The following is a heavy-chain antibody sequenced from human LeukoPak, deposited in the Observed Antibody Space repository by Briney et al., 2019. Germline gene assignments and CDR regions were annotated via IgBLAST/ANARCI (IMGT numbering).Heavy chain of an antibody. D-gene: IGHD3-22*01. J-gene: IGHJ4*02. CDR2: IYYSGST. CDR3: ARIVGGYYDSSGYYYPYYFDY. V-gene: IGHV4-59*12. Sequence: SETLSLTCTVSGDSISSYYWSWIRQPPGKGLEWIGYIYYSGSTNYNPSLKSRVTMSVGTSKNQFSLKLSSVTAADTAVYYCARIVGGYYDSSGYYYPYYFDYWGQGTLVTVSS. CDR1: GDSISSYY.